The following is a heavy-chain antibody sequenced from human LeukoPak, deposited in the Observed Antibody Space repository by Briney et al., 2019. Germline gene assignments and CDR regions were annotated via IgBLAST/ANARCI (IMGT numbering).Heavy chain of an antibody. Sequence: ASVKVSCKVSGYTLTELSMHWVRQAPGKGLEWMGGFDPEDGETIYAQKFQGRVTITADESTSTAYMELSSLRSEDTAVYYCARVILEWSFYFDYWGQGTLVTVSS. CDR3: ARVILEWSFYFDY. V-gene: IGHV1-24*01. D-gene: IGHD3-3*01. CDR2: FDPEDGET. J-gene: IGHJ4*02. CDR1: GYTLTELS.